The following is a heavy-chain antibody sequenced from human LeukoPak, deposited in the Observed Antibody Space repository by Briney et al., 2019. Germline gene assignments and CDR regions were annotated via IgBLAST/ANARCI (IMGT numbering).Heavy chain of an antibody. CDR1: GFTFSSYA. Sequence: PGGSLRLSCAASGFTFSSYAMAWVRQAPGKGLEWVSTISGSSTSTYYADSVKGRFTISRDNSENALSLQMNSLRAEDTAVYYCARDVDPLAAFDIWGQGTMVTVSS. D-gene: IGHD2-21*01. CDR3: ARDVDPLAAFDI. V-gene: IGHV3-23*01. J-gene: IGHJ3*02. CDR2: ISGSSTST.